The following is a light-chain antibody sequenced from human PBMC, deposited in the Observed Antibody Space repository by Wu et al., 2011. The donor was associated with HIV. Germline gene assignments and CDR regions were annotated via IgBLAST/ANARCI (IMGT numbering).Light chain of an antibody. V-gene: IGKV3-20*01. CDR2: GAS. CDR3: QQYGDSPYT. J-gene: IGKJ2*01. Sequence: EIVLTQSPDTLSLSPGERATLSCRASQAVSDTSLAWYQQRSGQAPRVLIYGASNRATGIPDRFSGSGSGTDFTLTIRRLEPEDSAIYYCQQYGDSPYTFGQGTKLDIK. CDR1: QAVSDTS.